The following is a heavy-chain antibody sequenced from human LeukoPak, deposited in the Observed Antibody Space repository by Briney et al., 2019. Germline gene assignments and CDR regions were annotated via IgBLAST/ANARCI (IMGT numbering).Heavy chain of an antibody. CDR2: ISHDGSNK. CDR3: ASRSSSLIDY. V-gene: IGHV3-30*01. Sequence: GRSLRLSCAASGFTFSSYAMHWVRQAPGEGLEWVAVISHDGSNKYYADSVKGRFTISRDNSKNTLYLQMNSLRAEDTAVYYCASRSSSLIDYWGQGTLVTVSS. J-gene: IGHJ4*02. CDR1: GFTFSSYA. D-gene: IGHD6-6*01.